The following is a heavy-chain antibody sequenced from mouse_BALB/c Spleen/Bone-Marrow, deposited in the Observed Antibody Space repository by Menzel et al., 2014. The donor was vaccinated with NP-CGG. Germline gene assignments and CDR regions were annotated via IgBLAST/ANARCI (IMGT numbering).Heavy chain of an antibody. Sequence: VQLQQSGAELVRPGASVKLSCKASGYTFXSYWINWVKQRPGQGLEWIGNIYPSDSYTNYNQKFKDKATLTVDKSSSTAYMQLSSPTSEDSAVYYCTRDGSPFAYWGQGTLVTVSA. D-gene: IGHD2-3*01. J-gene: IGHJ3*01. V-gene: IGHV1-69*02. CDR2: IYPSDSYT. CDR3: TRDGSPFAY. CDR1: GYTFXSYW.